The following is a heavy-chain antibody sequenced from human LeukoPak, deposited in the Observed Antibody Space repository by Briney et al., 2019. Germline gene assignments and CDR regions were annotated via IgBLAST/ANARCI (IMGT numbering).Heavy chain of an antibody. J-gene: IGHJ4*02. D-gene: IGHD2-2*01. V-gene: IGHV1-18*01. CDR2: ISAYNGNT. Sequence: ASVKVSCKASGYTFTSYGISWVRQALGQGLEWMGWISAYNGNTNYAQKLQGRVTMTTDTSTSTAYMELRSLRSDDTAVYYCARDRPRYCSSTSCYPFDYWGQGPLVTVPS. CDR1: GYTFTSYG. CDR3: ARDRPRYCSSTSCYPFDY.